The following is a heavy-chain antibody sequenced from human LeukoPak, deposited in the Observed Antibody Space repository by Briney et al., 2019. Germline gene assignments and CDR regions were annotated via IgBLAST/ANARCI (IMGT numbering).Heavy chain of an antibody. J-gene: IGHJ6*03. Sequence: PGGSLRLSCAASGFSFSSYAMSWVRQAPGKGLEWVSSISGSAGSTYYADSVKGRFTFSRDNSKNTLYLQMNSLRAEDTAVYYCAKDPVRYYHYMDVWGKGTTVTVSS. CDR2: ISGSAGST. V-gene: IGHV3-23*01. CDR3: AKDPVRYYHYMDV. CDR1: GFSFSSYA.